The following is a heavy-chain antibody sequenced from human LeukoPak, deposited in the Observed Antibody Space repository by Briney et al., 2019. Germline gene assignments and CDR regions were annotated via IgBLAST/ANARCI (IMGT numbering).Heavy chain of an antibody. D-gene: IGHD3-10*01. Sequence: SETLSLTCTVSGGSISNYYWSWIRQPPGKGLEWIGSIYHSGSTYYNPSLKSRVTISVDTSKNQFSLKLSSVTAADTAVYYCARGLYYYGSGSYPVGYFDYWGQGTLVTVSS. CDR1: GGSISNYY. CDR3: ARGLYYYGSGSYPVGYFDY. J-gene: IGHJ4*02. CDR2: IYHSGST. V-gene: IGHV4-38-2*02.